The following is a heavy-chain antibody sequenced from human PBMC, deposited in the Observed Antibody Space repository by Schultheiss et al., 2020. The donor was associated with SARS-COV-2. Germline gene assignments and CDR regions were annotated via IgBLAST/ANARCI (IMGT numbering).Heavy chain of an antibody. D-gene: IGHD2-15*01. CDR1: GGSFSGYY. Sequence: SETLSLTCAVYGGSFSGYYWSWIRQPPGKGLEWIGEINHRGSTNYNPSLKSRVTISVDTSKNQFSLKLSSVTAADTAMYYCARRALGWSPGFDPWGQGTLVTVSS. CDR2: INHRGST. CDR3: ARRALGWSPGFDP. V-gene: IGHV4-34*01. J-gene: IGHJ5*02.